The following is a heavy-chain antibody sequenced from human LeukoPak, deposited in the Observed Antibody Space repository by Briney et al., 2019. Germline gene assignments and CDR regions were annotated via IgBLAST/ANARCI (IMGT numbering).Heavy chain of an antibody. CDR3: ARDDLNYFDY. Sequence: ASVKVSCKASGYTFTSYGISWVRQAPGQGLEWMAWISPYNRNTYYAQNLQGRVTLTTDTSTNTAYMELRSLRSDDTAVYYCARDDLNYFDYWGQGTLVTVSS. J-gene: IGHJ4*02. V-gene: IGHV1-18*01. CDR1: GYTFTSYG. CDR2: ISPYNRNT.